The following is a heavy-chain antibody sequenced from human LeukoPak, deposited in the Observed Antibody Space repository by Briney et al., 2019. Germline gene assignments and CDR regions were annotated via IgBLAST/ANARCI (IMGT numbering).Heavy chain of an antibody. D-gene: IGHD2-15*01. CDR1: GGSFSGYY. CDR3: ARGAMGVDIVDY. J-gene: IGHJ4*02. CDR2: INHSGST. Sequence: ASETLSLTCAVYGGSFSGYYWSWIRQPPGKGLEWIGEINHSGSTNYNPSLKSRVTISVDTSKNQFSLKLSSVTAADTAVYYCARGAMGVDIVDYWGQGTLVTVPS. V-gene: IGHV4-34*01.